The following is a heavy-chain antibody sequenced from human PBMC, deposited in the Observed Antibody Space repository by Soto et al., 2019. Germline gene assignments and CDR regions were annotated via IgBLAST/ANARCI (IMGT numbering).Heavy chain of an antibody. J-gene: IGHJ2*01. CDR1: GFTFVDYA. CDR2: TSWNSGSK. Sequence: EVQLVESGGGLVQPGRSLRLSCAAYGFTFVDYAMHWVRQAPVKGLEWVSGTSWNSGSKGYADSVKGRFTISRDNAKNSLYLQRNSLRAEDTAVYYCAKGHWYFDLWGRGTLVTVSS. V-gene: IGHV3-9*01. CDR3: AKGHWYFDL.